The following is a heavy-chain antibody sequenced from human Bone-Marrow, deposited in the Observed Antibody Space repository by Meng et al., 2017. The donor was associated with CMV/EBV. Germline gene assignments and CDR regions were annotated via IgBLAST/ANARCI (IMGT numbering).Heavy chain of an antibody. CDR2: ISSSSSYI. V-gene: IGHV3-21*01. CDR1: GFTFSSYS. D-gene: IGHD3-9*01. J-gene: IGHJ6*02. Sequence: GGSLRLSCAASGFTFSSYSLNWVRQAPGKGLEWVSFISSSSSYIYYADSVKGRFTTCRDNAKNSPYLQMNSLRAEDTAVYYCARDESDTLTGYYQQGYYYYYCGMDVWGQGTTVTGSS. CDR3: ARDESDTLTGYYQQGYYYYYCGMDV.